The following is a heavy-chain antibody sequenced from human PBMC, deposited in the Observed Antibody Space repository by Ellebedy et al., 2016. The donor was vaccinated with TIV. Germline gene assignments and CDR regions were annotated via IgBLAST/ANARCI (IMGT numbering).Heavy chain of an antibody. Sequence: SETLSLTXAVYGGSFSGYYWSWIRQPPGKGLEWIGEINHSGSTNYNPSLKSRVTISVDTSKNQFSLKLSSVTAADTAVYYCARGFGELENWGQGTLVTVSS. CDR1: GGSFSGYY. CDR2: INHSGST. J-gene: IGHJ4*02. CDR3: ARGFGELEN. V-gene: IGHV4-34*01. D-gene: IGHD3-10*01.